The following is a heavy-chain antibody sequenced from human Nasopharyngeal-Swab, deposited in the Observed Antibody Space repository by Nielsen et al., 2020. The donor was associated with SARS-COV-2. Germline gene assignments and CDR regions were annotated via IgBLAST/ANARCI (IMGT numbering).Heavy chain of an antibody. CDR2: VYHSGST. J-gene: IGHJ6*03. V-gene: IGHV4-38-2*01. D-gene: IGHD1-1*01. Sequence: LRLSCAVSGYSISSDNYWAWIRQSSGKGLEWIGSVYHSGSTYYNPSLKSRATISVDASNNQFPLKLTSVTAADTAVYYCGRHGAGTGGNRVYYYYYVNVWGKGTTVTVSS. CDR3: GRHGAGTGGNRVYYYYYVNV. CDR1: GYSISSDNY.